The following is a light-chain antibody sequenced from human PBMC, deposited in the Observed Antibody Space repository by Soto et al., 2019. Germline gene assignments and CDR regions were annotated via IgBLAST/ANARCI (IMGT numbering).Light chain of an antibody. CDR3: QQYDNWWT. V-gene: IGKV3-15*01. CDR1: HSVSSN. Sequence: EIVMTQSPATLSVSPGERATLACRASHSVSSNLAWYQQNPGQAPMLLIYDASIRATGIPVRFSGSGSGTAFTLNISSLQSEDFAVYYCQQYDNWWTFGQGARVEIK. J-gene: IGKJ1*01. CDR2: DAS.